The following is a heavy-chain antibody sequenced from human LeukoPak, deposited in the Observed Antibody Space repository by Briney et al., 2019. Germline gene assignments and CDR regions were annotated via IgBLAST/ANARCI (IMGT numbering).Heavy chain of an antibody. V-gene: IGHV1-69*04. CDR2: IIPILGIA. CDR3: ARDPYSSGRSYFDY. J-gene: IGHJ4*02. CDR1: GGTFSSYA. Sequence: PVKVSCKASGGTFSSYAMSWVRQAPGQGLEWMGRIIPILGIANYAQKFQGRVTITADKSTSTAYMELSSLRSEDTAVYYCARDPYSSGRSYFDYWGQGTLVTVSS. D-gene: IGHD6-19*01.